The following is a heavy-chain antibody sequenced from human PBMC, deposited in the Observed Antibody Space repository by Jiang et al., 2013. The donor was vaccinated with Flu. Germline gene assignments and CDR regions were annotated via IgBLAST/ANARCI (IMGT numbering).Heavy chain of an antibody. J-gene: IGHJ4*02. D-gene: IGHD4-17*01. Sequence: GGSISSYYWSWIRQPPGKGLEWIGYIYYSGSTNYNPSLKSRVTISVDTSKNQFSLKLSSVTAADTAVYYCAGLDYGDYVIDYWGQGTLVTVSS. CDR2: IYYSGST. CDR3: AGLDYGDYVIDY. V-gene: IGHV4-59*08. CDR1: GGSISSYY.